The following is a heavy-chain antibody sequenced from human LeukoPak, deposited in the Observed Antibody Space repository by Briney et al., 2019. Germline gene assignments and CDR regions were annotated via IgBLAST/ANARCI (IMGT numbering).Heavy chain of an antibody. J-gene: IGHJ4*02. CDR1: GFSFSDYW. D-gene: IGHD1-1*01. CDR3: VKGLVQTTMSYSVDY. CDR2: IPSDGSKN. Sequence: PGGSLRLSCTASGFSFSDYWMHWVRQTPGKGLEWVALIPSDGSKNIYADPVKGRFTVSRDNSKNTLYLQMNSLRAEDTAVYYCVKGLVQTTMSYSVDYWGQGALVTVSS. V-gene: IGHV3-30*18.